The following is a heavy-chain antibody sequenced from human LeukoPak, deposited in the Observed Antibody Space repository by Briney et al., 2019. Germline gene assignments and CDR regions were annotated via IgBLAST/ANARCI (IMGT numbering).Heavy chain of an antibody. CDR1: GGSISSGSYY. CDR3: TRGAGWLIDY. V-gene: IGHV4-39*07. J-gene: IGHJ4*02. CDR2: IYYSGSA. Sequence: SETLSLTCTVSGGSISSGSYYWSWIRQPAGKGLEWIGSIYYSGSAYYNPSLKSRVTISADTSKNHFSLKLNSVATADTAVYYCTRGAGWLIDYWGQGILVTVSS. D-gene: IGHD3-16*01.